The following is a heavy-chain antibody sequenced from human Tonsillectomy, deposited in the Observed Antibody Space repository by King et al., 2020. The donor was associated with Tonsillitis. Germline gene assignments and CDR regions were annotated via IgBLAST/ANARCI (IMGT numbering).Heavy chain of an antibody. D-gene: IGHD3-3*01. CDR1: GFTFGDYA. CDR2: IRSNTYGGTT. J-gene: IGHJ4*02. CDR3: TRELEPGVEGVVPLDY. Sequence: EVQLVESGGGLVQPGRSLRLSCIASGFTFGDYAMNWVRQAPGKGLEGVGFIRSNTYGGTTEYAASVKGRFTISRDDSKSSAYLHLNSLKTEDTAVYYCTRELEPGVEGVVPLDYWGQGTLVTVSS. V-gene: IGHV3-49*04.